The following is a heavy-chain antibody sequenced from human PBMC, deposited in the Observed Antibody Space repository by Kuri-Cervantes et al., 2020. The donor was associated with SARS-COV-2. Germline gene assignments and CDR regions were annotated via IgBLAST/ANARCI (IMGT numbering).Heavy chain of an antibody. CDR1: GGTFSSYA. CDR2: IVPIFGIA. V-gene: IGHV1-69*04. J-gene: IGHJ4*02. D-gene: IGHD3-10*02. Sequence: SVKVSCKASGGTFSSYAISWVRQAPGQGLEWMGRIVPIFGIANYAQKFQGRVTITADKSTSTAYMELSSLRSEDTAVYYCARQLETTMLYYFDYWGQGTLVTVSS. CDR3: ARQLETTMLYYFDY.